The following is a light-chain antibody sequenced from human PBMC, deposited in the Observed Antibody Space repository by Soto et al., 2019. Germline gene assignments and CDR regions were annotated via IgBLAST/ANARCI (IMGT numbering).Light chain of an antibody. J-gene: IGKJ4*01. Sequence: EIVLTQSPGTLSLSPGERATLSCRASQSISSNFLAWYQQKPGQAPRLLIYGASSRATGIPDRFSGSGSGTHFTLTISRLEPEDFAVYSCQQYGSSPLTFGGGTKVEIK. CDR2: GAS. CDR1: QSISSNF. CDR3: QQYGSSPLT. V-gene: IGKV3-20*01.